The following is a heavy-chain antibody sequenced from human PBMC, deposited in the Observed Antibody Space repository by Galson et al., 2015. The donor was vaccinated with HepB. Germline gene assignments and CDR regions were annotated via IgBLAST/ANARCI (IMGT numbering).Heavy chain of an antibody. J-gene: IGHJ5*02. V-gene: IGHV6-1*01. CDR2: TFYRSKWYN. CDR1: GDSVSSNSAA. CDR3: ARASNPDGRFDP. D-gene: IGHD5-24*01. Sequence: CAISGDSVSSNSAAWSWIRQSPSRGLEWLGRTFYRSKWYNDYAVSVKSRITINPDTSKNQFSLQLNSVTPEDTAVYYCARASNPDGRFDPWGQGMLVTVSS.